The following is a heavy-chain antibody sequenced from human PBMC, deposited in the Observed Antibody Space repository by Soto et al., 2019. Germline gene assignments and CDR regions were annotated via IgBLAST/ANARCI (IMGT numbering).Heavy chain of an antibody. CDR2: IFHDGTA. Sequence: SETLSLTCAVSGVSLTSGNWWTWVRQSPQRGLEYIGEIFHDGTANYYPSFERRVAMSVDTSRNQFSLKLSSVTAADTAVYYCARETLYYYDSRYNWFDPWGQGTLVTVSS. CDR3: ARETLYYYDSRYNWFDP. D-gene: IGHD3-22*01. J-gene: IGHJ5*02. V-gene: IGHV4-4*02. CDR1: GVSLTSGNW.